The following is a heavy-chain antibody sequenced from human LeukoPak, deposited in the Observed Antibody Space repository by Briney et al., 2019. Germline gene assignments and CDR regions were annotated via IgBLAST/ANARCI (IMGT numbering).Heavy chain of an antibody. J-gene: IGHJ6*02. CDR1: GGTFSSYA. V-gene: IGHV1-69*13. CDR2: IIPIFGTA. CDR3: ARDSYCYGLGLYYYYGIDV. Sequence: SVKVSCKASGGTFSSYAISWVRQAPGQGLEWMGGIIPIFGTANYAQKFQGRVTITADESTSTAYMELSSLRSEDTAVYYCARDSYCYGLGLYYYYGIDVWGQGTTVTVSS. D-gene: IGHD5-18*01.